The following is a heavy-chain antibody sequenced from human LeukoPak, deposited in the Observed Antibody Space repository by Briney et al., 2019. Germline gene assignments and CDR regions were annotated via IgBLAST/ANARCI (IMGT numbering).Heavy chain of an antibody. D-gene: IGHD2-15*01. CDR1: GGSISSYY. Sequence: SETLSLTCTVSGGSISSYYWSWIRQPPGKGLEWIGYIYYTGSTNYNPSLKSRVTISVDTSKNQFSLKLTSVTAADTAVYYCARDRKYCSGGSCYPVWGQGTLVTVSS. J-gene: IGHJ4*02. CDR3: ARDRKYCSGGSCYPV. CDR2: IYYTGST. V-gene: IGHV4-59*01.